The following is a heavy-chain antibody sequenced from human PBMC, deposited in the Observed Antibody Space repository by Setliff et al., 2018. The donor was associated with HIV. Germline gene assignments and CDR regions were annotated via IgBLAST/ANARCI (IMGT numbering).Heavy chain of an antibody. V-gene: IGHV4-34*01. D-gene: IGHD6-13*01. Sequence: SETLSLTCAVYGGSFSDYYWTWIRQSPGKGLEWIGEINHRGSTNYNPSLKSRVTVSVDTSKNQFSLKLGSVTAADTAVYYCARESPSSSYDAYGYWGQGTLVTVSS. CDR3: ARESPSSSYDAYGY. CDR2: INHRGST. CDR1: GGSFSDYY. J-gene: IGHJ4*02.